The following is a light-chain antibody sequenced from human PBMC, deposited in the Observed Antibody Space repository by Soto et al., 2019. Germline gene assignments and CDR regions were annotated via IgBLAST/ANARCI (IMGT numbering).Light chain of an antibody. J-gene: IGLJ3*02. CDR2: LEGSGSY. V-gene: IGLV4-60*02. CDR1: SGHSSYI. Sequence: QSVLTQSSSASASLGSSVKLTCTLSSGHSSYIIAWHQQQPGKAPRYLMKLEGSGSYNKGSGVPDRFSGSSSGADRYLTISNLQFEDEADYYCESWASNTRVFGGGTQLTVL. CDR3: ESWASNTRV.